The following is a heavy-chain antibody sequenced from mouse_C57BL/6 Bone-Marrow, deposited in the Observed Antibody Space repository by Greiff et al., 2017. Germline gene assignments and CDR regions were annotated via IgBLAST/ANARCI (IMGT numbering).Heavy chain of an antibody. Sequence: EVQLQQSGPELVKPGASVKISCKASGYSFTGYYMHWVKQSSEKSLEWIGEINPSTGGTSYNQKFKGKATLTVDKSSSTAYMQLKSLTSEDSAVYYCASYGNSYYDAMDDWGQGTSVTVSS. V-gene: IGHV1-43*01. CDR1: GYSFTGYY. CDR3: ASYGNSYYDAMDD. D-gene: IGHD2-1*01. J-gene: IGHJ4*01. CDR2: INPSTGGT.